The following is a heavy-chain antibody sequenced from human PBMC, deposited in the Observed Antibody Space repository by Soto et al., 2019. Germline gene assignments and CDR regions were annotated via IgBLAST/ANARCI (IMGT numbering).Heavy chain of an antibody. Sequence: GSLRLSCAASGFTFSSYAMSWVRQAPGKGLEWVSAISGSGGSTYYADSVKGRFTISRDNSKNTLYLQMNSLRAEDTAVYYCAKACSSTSCYVGSYYYYGMDVWGQGTTVTVSS. CDR2: ISGSGGST. CDR3: AKACSSTSCYVGSYYYYGMDV. V-gene: IGHV3-23*01. D-gene: IGHD2-2*01. CDR1: GFTFSSYA. J-gene: IGHJ6*02.